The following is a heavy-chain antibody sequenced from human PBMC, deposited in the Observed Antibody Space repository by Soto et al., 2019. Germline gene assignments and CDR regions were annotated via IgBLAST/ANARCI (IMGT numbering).Heavy chain of an antibody. D-gene: IGHD2-2*01. V-gene: IGHV6-1*01. CDR2: TYYRSKWYN. CDR3: ARSLGYCSSTSCAAFDI. CDR1: GDSVSSNSAA. Sequence: SQTLSLTCAISGDSVSSNSAAWNWIRQSPSRGLEWLGRTYYRSKWYNDYAVSVKSRITINPDTSKNQFSLQLNSVTPEDTAVYYCARSLGYCSSTSCAAFDIWGQGTMVTVSS. J-gene: IGHJ3*02.